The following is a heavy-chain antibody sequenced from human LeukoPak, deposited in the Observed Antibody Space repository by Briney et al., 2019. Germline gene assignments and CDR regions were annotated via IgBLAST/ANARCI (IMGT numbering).Heavy chain of an antibody. CDR3: AKDALAYCGGDFYWGFDY. CDR1: GFTFSSYG. J-gene: IGHJ4*02. V-gene: IGHV3-33*06. CDR2: IWYDGSNK. Sequence: QSGGSLRLSCAASGFTFSSYGMHWVRQAPGKGLEWVAVIWYDGSNKYYADSVKGRFTISRDNSKNTLYLQMNSMRAEDTAVYYCAKDALAYCGGDFYWGFDYWGQGTLVTVSS. D-gene: IGHD2-21*02.